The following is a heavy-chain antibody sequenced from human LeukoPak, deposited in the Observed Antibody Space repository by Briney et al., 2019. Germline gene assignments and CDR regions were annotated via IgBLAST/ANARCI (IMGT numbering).Heavy chain of an antibody. CDR2: ISYDGSNK. Sequence: LGGSLRLSCAASGFTFSSYGMHWVRQAPGKGLEWVAVISYDGSNKFYADSVKGRFTISRDNSKSTLYLQMNSLRAEDTAVYYCAKELSAGTGGGWEDYFDYWGQGTLVTVSA. CDR3: AKELSAGTGGGWEDYFDY. V-gene: IGHV3-30*18. J-gene: IGHJ4*02. CDR1: GFTFSSYG. D-gene: IGHD6-13*01.